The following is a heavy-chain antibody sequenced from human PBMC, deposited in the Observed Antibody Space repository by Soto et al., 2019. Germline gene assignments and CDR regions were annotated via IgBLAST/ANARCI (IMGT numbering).Heavy chain of an antibody. CDR3: ARDGWCIAAAGNYYGLDV. Sequence: QVQLVQSGAEVKKPGASVKVSCKASGYTFTSYAMHWVRQAPGQRLEWMGWINAGNGNTKYSQKFQGRVTITRDTSASTAYMELSSLRSEDTAVYYCARDGWCIAAAGNYYGLDVWGQGTTVTVSS. J-gene: IGHJ6*02. CDR1: GYTFTSYA. CDR2: INAGNGNT. V-gene: IGHV1-3*01. D-gene: IGHD6-13*01.